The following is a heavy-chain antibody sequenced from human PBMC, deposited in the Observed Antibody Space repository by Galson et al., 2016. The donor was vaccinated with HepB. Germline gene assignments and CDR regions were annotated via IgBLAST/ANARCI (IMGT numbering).Heavy chain of an antibody. CDR1: GFIVSGNY. V-gene: IGHV3-66*01. Sequence: SLRLSCAASGFIVSGNYMSWVRQGPGKRLERVAIIYPAGDTYYAESVKERFTISRDSDSNMLFLHMTRLRPGDTGVYYCAKALPVPGIPDVYALDVWGQGTTATVSS. J-gene: IGHJ6*02. CDR3: AKALPVPGIPDVYALDV. CDR2: IYPAGDT. D-gene: IGHD5/OR15-5a*01.